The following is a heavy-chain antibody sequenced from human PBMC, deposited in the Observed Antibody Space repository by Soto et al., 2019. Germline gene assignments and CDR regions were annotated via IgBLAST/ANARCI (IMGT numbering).Heavy chain of an antibody. CDR3: ARYVLIAPLLDAFHK. Sequence: GCSVKVSCKPAGYTFTSYAMHWVRQAPGQRLEWMGWINAGNGNTKYSQNLQGRVTMTTDTSTNTAYMELRSLRKVDTAVYYCARYVLIAPLLDAFHKWGQGTMVTVSS. V-gene: IGHV1-3*01. D-gene: IGHD3-10*02. CDR1: GYTFTSYA. CDR2: INAGNGNT. J-gene: IGHJ3*01.